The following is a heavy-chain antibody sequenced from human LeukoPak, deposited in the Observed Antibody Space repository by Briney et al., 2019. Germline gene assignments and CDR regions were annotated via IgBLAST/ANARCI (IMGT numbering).Heavy chain of an antibody. CDR2: IYYSGST. CDR1: GGSISSYY. D-gene: IGHD3-22*01. CDR3: AREDSSGYYYPPRAFDI. J-gene: IGHJ3*02. Sequence: SEALSLTXTVSGGSISSYYWSWLRQPRGKGLEWIGYIYYSGSTNYNPSLKSRVTISVDTSKNQFSLKLSSVTAADTAVYYCAREDSSGYYYPPRAFDIWGQGTMVTVSS. V-gene: IGHV4-59*01.